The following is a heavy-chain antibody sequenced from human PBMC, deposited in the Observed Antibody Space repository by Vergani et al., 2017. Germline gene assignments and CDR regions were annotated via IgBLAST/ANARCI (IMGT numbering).Heavy chain of an antibody. CDR3: AWIAVDGTGPGY. CDR1: GGSISSSSYY. J-gene: IGHJ4*02. CDR2: IYYSGST. Sequence: QLQLQESGPGLVKPSETLSLTCTVSGGSISSSSYYWGWIRQPPGRGLEWIGSIYYSGSTYYNPSLKSRVTISVDTSKNQFSLKLSSVTAADTAVYYCAWIAVDGTGPGYWGQGTLVTVSS. D-gene: IGHD6-13*01. V-gene: IGHV4-39*01.